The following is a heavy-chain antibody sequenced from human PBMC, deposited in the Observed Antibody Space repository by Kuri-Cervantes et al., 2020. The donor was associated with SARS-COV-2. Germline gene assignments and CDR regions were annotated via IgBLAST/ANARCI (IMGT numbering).Heavy chain of an antibody. CDR2: IYCSGST. CDR1: GGSLSSGDYY. V-gene: IGHV4-30-4*01. CDR3: ARHRGKRIYGVVIINAFDI. Sequence: SCTVSGGSLSSGDYYWSWIGQPPGKGLGWSGYIYCSGSTYYNPSLKSRVTISVDTSKNQFSLKLRSVTAADTAVYYCARHRGKRIYGVVIINAFDIWGQGTMVTVSS. D-gene: IGHD3-3*01. J-gene: IGHJ3*02.